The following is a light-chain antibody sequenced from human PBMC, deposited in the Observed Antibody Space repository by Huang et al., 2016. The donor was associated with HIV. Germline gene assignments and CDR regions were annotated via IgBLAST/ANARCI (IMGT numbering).Light chain of an antibody. CDR2: GAS. CDR1: QSVATN. J-gene: IGKJ1*01. V-gene: IGKV3-15*01. CDR3: QQYHNWPPWT. Sequence: DIVLAQSPATLSVSPGERAALSCRASQSVATNLAWFQQRPGQAPRLLIAGASTRANGVSARFSGSGSGTDVTLTISSLQSEDSAVYYCQQYHNWPPWTFGQGTKVEIK.